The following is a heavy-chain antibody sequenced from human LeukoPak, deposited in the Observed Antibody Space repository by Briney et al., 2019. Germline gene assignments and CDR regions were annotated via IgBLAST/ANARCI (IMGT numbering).Heavy chain of an antibody. CDR2: IIPIFGTA. Sequence: SVKVSCKAPGGTFSSYAISWVRQAPGQGLEWMGGIIPIFGTANYAQKFQGRVTITADESTSTAYMELSSLRSEDTAVYYCASGRHCGGDCYSEAEYFQHWGQGTLVTVSS. J-gene: IGHJ1*01. CDR3: ASGRHCGGDCYSEAEYFQH. V-gene: IGHV1-69*13. D-gene: IGHD2-21*02. CDR1: GGTFSSYA.